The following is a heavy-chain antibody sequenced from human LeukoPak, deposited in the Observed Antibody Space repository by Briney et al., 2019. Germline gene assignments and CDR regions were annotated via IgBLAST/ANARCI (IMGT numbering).Heavy chain of an antibody. CDR3: ARLRYFDWLLSTRTHKYYFDY. J-gene: IGHJ4*02. V-gene: IGHV4-34*01. D-gene: IGHD3-9*01. CDR2: INHSGST. Sequence: SETLSLTCAVYGGSFSGYYWSWIRQPPGKGLEWIGEINHSGSTNYNPSLKSRVTISVDTSKNQFSLKLSSVTAADTAVYYCARLRYFDWLLSTRTHKYYFDYWGQGTLVTVSS. CDR1: GGSFSGYY.